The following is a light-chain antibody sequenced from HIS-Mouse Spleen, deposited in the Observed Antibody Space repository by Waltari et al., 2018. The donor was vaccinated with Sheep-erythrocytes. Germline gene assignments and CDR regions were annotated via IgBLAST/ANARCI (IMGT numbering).Light chain of an antibody. CDR2: EGS. Sequence: QSALTQPASVSGSPGQSITIPCPGTSRAVGSYNLFSWYQQHPGKAPKLMIYEGSKRPSGVSNRFSGSKSGNTASLTISGLQAEDEADYYCCSYAGSSTPWVFGGGTKLTVL. CDR1: SRAVGSYNL. J-gene: IGLJ3*02. CDR3: CSYAGSSTPWV. V-gene: IGLV2-23*01.